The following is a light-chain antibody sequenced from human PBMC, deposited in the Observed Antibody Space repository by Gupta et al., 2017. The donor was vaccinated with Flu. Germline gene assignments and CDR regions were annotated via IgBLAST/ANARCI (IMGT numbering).Light chain of an antibody. CDR1: QSVNSY. Sequence: PVTQSVSPGERATLSCRASQSVNSYLAWYQQRPGQAPRLLIYDASNRATGIPARFSGSGSGTDFTLTISSLEPEDFAVYYCQQRGSWPLTFGGGTKVEIK. CDR2: DAS. V-gene: IGKV3-11*01. J-gene: IGKJ4*01. CDR3: QQRGSWPLT.